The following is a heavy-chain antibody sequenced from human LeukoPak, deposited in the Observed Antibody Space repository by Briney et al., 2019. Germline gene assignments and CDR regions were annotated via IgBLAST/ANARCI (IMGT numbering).Heavy chain of an antibody. CDR3: AKIPIYYGSGSHLPDAFDI. J-gene: IGHJ3*02. V-gene: IGHV3-15*01. CDR2: IKSKADGGTT. CDR1: GFTFSNVW. D-gene: IGHD3-10*01. Sequence: GGSLRLSCAASGFTFSNVWMNWVRQAPGKGLEWVGRIKSKADGGTTDYAAPVKGRFTLSRDNSKNTLYLQMNSLRAEDTAVYYCAKIPIYYGSGSHLPDAFDIWGQGTMVTVSS.